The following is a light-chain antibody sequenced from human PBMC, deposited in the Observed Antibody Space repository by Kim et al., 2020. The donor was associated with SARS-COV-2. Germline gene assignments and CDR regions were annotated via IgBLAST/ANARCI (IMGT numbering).Light chain of an antibody. J-gene: IGKJ1*01. V-gene: IGKV3-20*01. CDR1: QSISRNY. CDR2: GAA. Sequence: SAGERATLACGASQSISRNYVAWYQHRPGQAPRRLIYGAASRAAGIPDRCRGSGSGTDFTLTISRLEPEDFAVYYCQQYESSSWTFGQGTKVDIK. CDR3: QQYESSSWT.